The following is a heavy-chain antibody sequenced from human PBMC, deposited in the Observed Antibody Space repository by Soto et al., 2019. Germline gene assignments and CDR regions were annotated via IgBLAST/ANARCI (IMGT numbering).Heavy chain of an antibody. J-gene: IGHJ6*02. CDR3: ARDRGGSYYGMDV. CDR1: RYTFTSYY. Sequence: QVQLVQSGAGVKKPGASVKVSCKASRYTFTSYYMHWVRQAPGQGLEWMGIINPSGGSTSYAQKFQGRVTMTRDTSTSTVYMGLSSLRSEDTAVYYCARDRGGSYYGMDVWGQGTTVTVSS. CDR2: INPSGGST. V-gene: IGHV1-46*03. D-gene: IGHD3-10*01.